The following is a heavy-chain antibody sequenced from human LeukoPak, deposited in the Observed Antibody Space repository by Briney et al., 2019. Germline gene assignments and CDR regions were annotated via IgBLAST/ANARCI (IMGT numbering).Heavy chain of an antibody. CDR2: IRSSGGST. CDR3: ASRLFSSSWYY. CDR1: GFTFSSYA. Sequence: GRSLRLSCAASGFTFSSYAISWVRQAPGKWLDWVSAIRSSGGSTNYADSVKGRFTISRDNSKNTLYLQMNSLRAEETAVYYCASRLFSSSWYYWGQGPLVTVSS. J-gene: IGHJ4*01. D-gene: IGHD6-13*01. V-gene: IGHV3-23*01.